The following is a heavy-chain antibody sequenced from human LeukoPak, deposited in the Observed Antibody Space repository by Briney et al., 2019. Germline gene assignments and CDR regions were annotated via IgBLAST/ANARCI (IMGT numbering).Heavy chain of an antibody. D-gene: IGHD6-19*01. V-gene: IGHV3-9*03. CDR1: GFTFDDYA. Sequence: PGGSLRLSCAASGFTFDDYAMHWVRQAPGKGLEWVPGISWNSGSIGYADSVKGRFTISRDNAKNSLYLQMNSLRAEDMALYYCAKGPIAVAGTYFDYWGQGTLVTVSS. CDR2: ISWNSGSI. J-gene: IGHJ4*02. CDR3: AKGPIAVAGTYFDY.